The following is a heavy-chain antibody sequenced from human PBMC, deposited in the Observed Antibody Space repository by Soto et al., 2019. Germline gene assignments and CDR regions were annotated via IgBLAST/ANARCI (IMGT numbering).Heavy chain of an antibody. CDR3: ARIKAVAATTYFDY. J-gene: IGHJ4*02. D-gene: IGHD2-15*01. CDR2: IYHSGST. V-gene: IGHV4-4*02. Sequence: QVQLQESGPGLVKPSGTLSLTCAVSSGSISSSNWWSWVRQPPGKGLEWIGEIYHSGSTNYNPPLKSRVTISVHKSKNQFSLKLSSVTAADTAVYYCARIKAVAATTYFDYWGQGTLVTVSS. CDR1: SGSISSSNW.